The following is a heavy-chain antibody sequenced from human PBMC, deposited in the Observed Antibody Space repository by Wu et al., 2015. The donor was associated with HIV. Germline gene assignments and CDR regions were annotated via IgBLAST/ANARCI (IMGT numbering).Heavy chain of an antibody. CDR3: ARELGWGAAADWFDP. CDR2: IIPIFGTA. D-gene: IGHD6-13*01. Sequence: QVQLVQSGTEGKKPGSSVKVSCKASGGNFNNYAISWVRQAPGQGLEWMGRIIPIFGTANYAQKFQGRVTITADESTSTAYMELSSLRSEDTAVYYCARELGWGAAADWFDPVGPGNPGPPSP. CDR1: GGNFNNYA. J-gene: IGHJ5*02. V-gene: IGHV1-69*13.